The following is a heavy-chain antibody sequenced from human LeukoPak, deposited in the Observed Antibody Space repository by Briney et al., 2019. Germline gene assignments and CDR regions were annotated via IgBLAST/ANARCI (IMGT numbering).Heavy chain of an antibody. D-gene: IGHD6-19*01. CDR2: IHHSGST. Sequence: SSETLSLTCAVYGGSFSGYYWSWIRQPPGKGLEWIGEIHHSGSTNYNPSLKSRVTISVDTSKNQFSLKLSSVTAADTAVYYCARDRYSSGYTYYYYYMDVWGKGTTVTVSS. V-gene: IGHV4-34*01. CDR3: ARDRYSSGYTYYYYYMDV. CDR1: GGSFSGYY. J-gene: IGHJ6*03.